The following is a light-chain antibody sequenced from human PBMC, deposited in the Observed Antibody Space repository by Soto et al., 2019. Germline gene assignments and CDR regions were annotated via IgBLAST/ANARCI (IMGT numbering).Light chain of an antibody. Sequence: QSALTQPASVSGSPGQWITISCTGTSSDVGGYNFVSWYQQHPGKAPKLMIYEDSNRPSGVSNRFSGSKSGNTASLTISGLQAEDEADYYCSSYINSSTLVFGGGTKLTVL. J-gene: IGLJ3*02. CDR2: EDS. CDR3: SSYINSSTLV. CDR1: SSDVGGYNF. V-gene: IGLV2-14*01.